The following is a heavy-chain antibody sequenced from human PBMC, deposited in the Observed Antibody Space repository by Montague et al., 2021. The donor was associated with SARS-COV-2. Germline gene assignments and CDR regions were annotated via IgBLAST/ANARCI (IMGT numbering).Heavy chain of an antibody. V-gene: IGHV4-39*01. CDR3: ARSTSGWFIY. J-gene: IGHJ4*02. CDR2: MYSSGTT. CDR1: GGSTSSTSFF. Sequence: SETLSLTCSVSGGSTSSTSFFWAWIRQPPGKGLEWVGSMYSSGTTYYNPSLKSRVTISGDTSRNQLSVRLSSVTAADTAVYYCARSTSGWFIYWGQGTLVTVSS. D-gene: IGHD6-19*01.